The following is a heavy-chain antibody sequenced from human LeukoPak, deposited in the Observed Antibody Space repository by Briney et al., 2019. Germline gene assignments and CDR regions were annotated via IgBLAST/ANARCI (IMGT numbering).Heavy chain of an antibody. V-gene: IGHV3-64D*09. CDR1: GFTFSSYA. D-gene: IGHD6-19*01. Sequence: GGSLRLSCAASGFTFSSYAMHWVRQAPGKGLEYVSAISSNGGSTYYADSVKGRFTISRDNSKNTLYLQMSSLRAEDTAVYYCVKTSSGTFDYWGQGTLVTVSS. J-gene: IGHJ4*02. CDR3: VKTSSGTFDY. CDR2: ISSNGGST.